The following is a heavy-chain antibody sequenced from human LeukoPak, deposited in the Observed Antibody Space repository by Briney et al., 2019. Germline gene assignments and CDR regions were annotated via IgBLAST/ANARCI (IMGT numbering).Heavy chain of an antibody. CDR2: ISGSGGST. D-gene: IGHD4-17*01. J-gene: IGHJ4*02. V-gene: IGHV3-23*01. CDR1: GFTFSSYG. CDR3: TRLPMTTVTTVDY. Sequence: PGGSLRPSCAASGFTFSSYGMSWVRQAPGKGLEWVSAISGSGGSTYYADSVKGRFTISRDNSKNTLYLQMNSLRAEDTAVYYCTRLPMTTVTTVDYWGQGTLVTVSS.